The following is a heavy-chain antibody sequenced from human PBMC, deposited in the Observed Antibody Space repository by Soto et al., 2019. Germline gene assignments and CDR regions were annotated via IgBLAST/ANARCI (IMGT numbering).Heavy chain of an antibody. CDR2: IIPILGIA. CDR3: ARRLGIAAAGTGYFQH. V-gene: IGHV1-69*02. CDR1: GGTFSSYT. J-gene: IGHJ1*01. D-gene: IGHD6-13*01. Sequence: QVQLVQSGAEVKKPGSSVKVSCKASGGTFSSYTISWVRQAPGQGLEWMGRIIPILGIANYAQKFQGRVTITADKSTSTAYMELSSLRSEDTAVYYCARRLGIAAAGTGYFQHWGQGTLVTVSS.